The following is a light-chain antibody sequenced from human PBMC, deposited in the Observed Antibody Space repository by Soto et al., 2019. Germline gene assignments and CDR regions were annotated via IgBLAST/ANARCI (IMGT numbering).Light chain of an antibody. J-gene: IGLJ2*01. V-gene: IGLV1-40*01. CDR3: QSYDSSHVV. CDR2: GNS. Sequence: QSVLTQPPSVSGAPGQRVTISCTGSSSNIGAGYDVHWYQQLPGTAPKLLIYGNSNRPSGVPDRFSGSKSGTSASLAITGLQAEDEADYYCQSYDSSHVVFGAGTKVTVL. CDR1: SSNIGAGYD.